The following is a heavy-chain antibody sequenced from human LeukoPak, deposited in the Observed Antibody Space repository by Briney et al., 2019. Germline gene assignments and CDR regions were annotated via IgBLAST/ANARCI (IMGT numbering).Heavy chain of an antibody. CDR1: GDSISRHS. Sequence: SETLSLTCTVSGDSISRHSWSWIREPPGKGLGCIGYIYATGKTNYNPSLKSRVTISLDTSQNQFSLTLSSVTAADTATYYCASRLVGSCSSSSCRTHFDYWGQGTLVTVSS. J-gene: IGHJ4*02. CDR2: IYATGKT. CDR3: ASRLVGSCSSSSCRTHFDY. V-gene: IGHV4-59*11. D-gene: IGHD2-2*01.